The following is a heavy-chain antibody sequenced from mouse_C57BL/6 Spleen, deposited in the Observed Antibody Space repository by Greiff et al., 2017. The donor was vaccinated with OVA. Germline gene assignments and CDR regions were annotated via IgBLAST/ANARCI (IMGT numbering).Heavy chain of an antibody. CDR1: GFTFSSYA. J-gene: IGHJ2*01. CDR3: TRGITTVVADY. V-gene: IGHV5-9-1*02. CDR2: ISSGGDYI. Sequence: EVKLMESGEGLVKPGGSLKLSCAASGFTFSSYAMSWVRQTPEQRLEWVAYISSGGDYIYYADTVKGRFTISRDNARNTRYLQMSSLKSEDTAMYYCTRGITTVVADYWGQGTTLTVSS. D-gene: IGHD1-1*01.